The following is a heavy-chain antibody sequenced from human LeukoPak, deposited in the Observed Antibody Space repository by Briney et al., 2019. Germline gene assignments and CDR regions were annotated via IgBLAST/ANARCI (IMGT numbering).Heavy chain of an antibody. D-gene: IGHD1-26*01. J-gene: IGHJ6*03. CDR1: GYTFTSYD. CDR2: MNPNSGNT. CDR3: ARVNRGWELLRSTGDYYYYYYMDV. V-gene: IGHV1-8*01. Sequence: ASAKVSCKASGYTFTSYDINWVRQATGQGLEWMGWMNPNSGNTGYAQKFQGRVTMTRNTSISTAYMELSSLRSEDTAVYYCARVNRGWELLRSTGDYYYYYYMDVWGKGTTVTVSS.